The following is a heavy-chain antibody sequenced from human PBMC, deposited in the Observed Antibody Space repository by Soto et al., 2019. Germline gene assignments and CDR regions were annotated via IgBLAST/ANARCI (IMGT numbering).Heavy chain of an antibody. V-gene: IGHV4-31*03. CDR2: IYYSGST. D-gene: IGHD6-13*01. CDR1: GGSISSGGYY. J-gene: IGHJ4*02. CDR3: ARALSSWYIAGYFDY. Sequence: SETLSLTCTVSGGSISSGGYYWSWIRQHPGKGLEWIGYIYYSGSTYYNPSLKSRVTISVDTSKNQFSLKLSSVTAADTAVYYCARALSSWYIAGYFDYWGQGTLVTVSS.